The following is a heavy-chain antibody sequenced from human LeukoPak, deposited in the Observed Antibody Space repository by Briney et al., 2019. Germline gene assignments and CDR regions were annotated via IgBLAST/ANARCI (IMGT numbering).Heavy chain of an antibody. CDR3: ARQSESYYASGVFDS. CDR2: IYYSGST. CDR1: GGSFSGYY. Sequence: KPSETLSLTCAVYGGSFSGYYWSWIRQPPGNGLEWIGYIYYSGSTNYNPSLKSRVTISVDTSKNQFSLKLTSVTAADTAVYYCARQSESYYASGVFDSWGQGTLVTVSS. V-gene: IGHV4-59*08. J-gene: IGHJ4*02. D-gene: IGHD1-26*01.